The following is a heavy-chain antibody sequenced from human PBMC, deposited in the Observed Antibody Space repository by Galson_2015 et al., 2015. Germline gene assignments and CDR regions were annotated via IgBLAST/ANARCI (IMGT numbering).Heavy chain of an antibody. CDR2: LSHTGSSI. CDR3: AKDRRAVVMSAIDY. CDR1: GFTFSSSA. Sequence: SLRLSCAASGFTFSSSAMNWVRQAPGKGLEWVSALSHTGSSIYYADSVKGRFTISRDNSKNTLYLHLNSLRADDTAVYYCAKDRRAVVMSAIDYWGQGIQVTVSS. V-gene: IGHV3-23*01. D-gene: IGHD2-21*02. J-gene: IGHJ4*02.